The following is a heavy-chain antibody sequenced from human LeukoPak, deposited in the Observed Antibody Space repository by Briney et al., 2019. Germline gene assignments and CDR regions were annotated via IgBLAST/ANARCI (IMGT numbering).Heavy chain of an antibody. D-gene: IGHD4-17*01. V-gene: IGHV3-15*01. J-gene: IGHJ3*02. CDR3: TTDDYGDDGGAFDI. CDR2: IKSKTDGGTT. Sequence: GGSLRLSCAASGFTFSNAWMSWVRQAPGKGLEWVGRIKSKTDGGTTDYAAPVKGRFTISRDDSKNTLYLQMNSLKTEDTAVYYCTTDDYGDDGGAFDIWGQGTMVTVSS. CDR1: GFTFSNAW.